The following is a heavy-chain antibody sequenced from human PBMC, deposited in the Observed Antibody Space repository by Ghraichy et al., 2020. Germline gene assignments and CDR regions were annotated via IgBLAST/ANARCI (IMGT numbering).Heavy chain of an antibody. V-gene: IGHV3-7*01. Sequence: LSLTCAASGFTFTRYWMTWVRQAPGKGLEWVANIKQDGSEKYSVDSVKGRFTISRDNAKNSLYLQMNSLRAEDTAVYYCARDPFDCCDTGPWGQGTLVTVSS. J-gene: IGHJ5*02. CDR3: ARDPFDCCDTGP. CDR1: GFTFTRYW. D-gene: IGHD2-21*01. CDR2: IKQDGSEK.